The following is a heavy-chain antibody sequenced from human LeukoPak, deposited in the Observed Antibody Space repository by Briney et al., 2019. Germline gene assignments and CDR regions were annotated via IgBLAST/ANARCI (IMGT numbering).Heavy chain of an antibody. D-gene: IGHD6-13*01. Sequence: SVKASCKASGGTFSSYAISWVRQATGQGLEWMGGIIPIFGTANYTQKFQGRVTITTDESTSTAYMELSSLRSEDTAVYYCARGPGIAAAGTGYYYYYMDVWGKGTTVTVSS. CDR2: IIPIFGTA. CDR1: GGTFSSYA. V-gene: IGHV1-69*05. J-gene: IGHJ6*03. CDR3: ARGPGIAAAGTGYYYYYMDV.